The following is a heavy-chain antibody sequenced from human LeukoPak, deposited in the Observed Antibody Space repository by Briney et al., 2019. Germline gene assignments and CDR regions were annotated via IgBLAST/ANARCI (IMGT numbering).Heavy chain of an antibody. V-gene: IGHV4-34*01. CDR2: INHSGSP. CDR3: VREREQRDKRRYATGYDY. D-gene: IGHD3-9*01. J-gene: IGHJ4*02. CDR1: GGSFSGHF. Sequence: SETLSLTCAVYGGSFSGHFWSWIRQPPEKGLEWIGEINHSGSPDYNPSLKSRVTISVDTSRNQFSLKLSSVTAADTAVYYCVREREQRDKRRYATGYDYWGQGTLVTVSS.